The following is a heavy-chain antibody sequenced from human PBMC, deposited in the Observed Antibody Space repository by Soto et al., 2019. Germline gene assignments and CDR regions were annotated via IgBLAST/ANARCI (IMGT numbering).Heavy chain of an antibody. CDR3: ARRYGGTFDY. CDR2: IYYSGST. D-gene: IGHD2-15*01. Sequence: QVQLQESGPGLVKPSETLSLTCTVSGGSISSYYWSWIRQPPGKGLEWIGYIYYSGSTNYNPSLKSRVTTSVHTSKNPFSLKLSSVTAADTAVYYCARRYGGTFDYWGQGTLVTVSS. J-gene: IGHJ4*02. CDR1: GGSISSYY. V-gene: IGHV4-59*08.